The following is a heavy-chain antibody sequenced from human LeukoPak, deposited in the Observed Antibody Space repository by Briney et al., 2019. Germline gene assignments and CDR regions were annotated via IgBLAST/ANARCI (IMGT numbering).Heavy chain of an antibody. J-gene: IGHJ5*02. CDR1: GGSISSYY. D-gene: IGHD6-13*01. V-gene: IGHV4-59*12. CDR3: ARRKGTYSSSWYVWFDP. Sequence: PSETLSLTCTVSGGSISSYYWSWIRQPPGKGLEWIGYIYYSGSTNYNPSLKSRVTISVDTSKNQFSLKLSSVTAADTAVYYCARRKGTYSSSWYVWFDPWGQGTLVTVSS. CDR2: IYYSGST.